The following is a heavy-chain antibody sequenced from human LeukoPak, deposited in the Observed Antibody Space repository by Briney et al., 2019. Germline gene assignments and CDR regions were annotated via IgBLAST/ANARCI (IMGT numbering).Heavy chain of an antibody. D-gene: IGHD6-13*01. V-gene: IGHV3-23*01. CDR3: AKSSSWYGNLDY. CDR2: ISGSGGST. J-gene: IGHJ4*02. Sequence: GRSLRLSCAASGFTFSSYAMHWVRQAPGKGLEWVSAISGSGGSTYYADSVKGRFTISRDNSKNTLYLQMNSLRAEDTAVYYCAKSSSWYGNLDYWGQGTLVTVSS. CDR1: GFTFSSYA.